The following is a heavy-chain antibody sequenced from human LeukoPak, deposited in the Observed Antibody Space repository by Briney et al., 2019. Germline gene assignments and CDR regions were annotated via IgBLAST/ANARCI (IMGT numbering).Heavy chain of an antibody. CDR3: VKDPFYGGNPLYYFHY. CDR1: GFTFSFYA. D-gene: IGHD4-23*01. CDR2: ITGDGGRT. J-gene: IGHJ4*02. Sequence: GGSLRLSCSASGFTFSFYAMHWVRQAPGKRPECVSAITGDGGRTYYADAVKGRFTISRDNSKNTLYLQMNGLRADDTAIYYCVKDPFYGGNPLYYFHYWGQGTLVTVSS. V-gene: IGHV3-64D*06.